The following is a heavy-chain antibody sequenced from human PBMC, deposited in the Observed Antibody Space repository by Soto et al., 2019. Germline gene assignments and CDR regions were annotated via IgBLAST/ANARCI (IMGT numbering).Heavy chain of an antibody. Sequence: TSETLSLTCAVYGGSLSGYYWSWIRQPPGKGLEWIGEINHSGSTNYNPSLKSRVTISVDTSKNQFSLKLSSVTAADTAVYYCARENIVATITYYYYYYGMDVWGQGTTVTVSS. CDR3: ARENIVATITYYYYYYGMDV. D-gene: IGHD5-12*01. CDR1: GGSLSGYY. J-gene: IGHJ6*02. CDR2: INHSGST. V-gene: IGHV4-34*01.